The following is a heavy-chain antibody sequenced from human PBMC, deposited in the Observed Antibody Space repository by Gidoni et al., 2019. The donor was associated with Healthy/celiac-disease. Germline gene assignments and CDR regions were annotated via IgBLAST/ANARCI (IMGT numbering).Heavy chain of an antibody. Sequence: EVQLVESGGGLVQPGGSLRLSCAASGFTFSDHYMDWVRQAPGKGLEWVGRTRNKANSYTTEYAASGKGRFTISRDDSKNSLYLQMNSLKTEDTAVYYCASSSGRGDWFDPWGQGTLVTVSS. CDR2: TRNKANSYTT. J-gene: IGHJ5*02. V-gene: IGHV3-72*01. CDR1: GFTFSDHY. D-gene: IGHD6-6*01. CDR3: ASSSGRGDWFDP.